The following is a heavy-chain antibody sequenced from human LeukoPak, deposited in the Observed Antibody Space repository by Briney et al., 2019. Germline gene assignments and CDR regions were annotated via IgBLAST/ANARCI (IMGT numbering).Heavy chain of an antibody. CDR3: AISPMITFGGVISGNAFDI. D-gene: IGHD3-16*02. V-gene: IGHV4-39*01. J-gene: IGHJ3*02. CDR2: IYYSGST. Sequence: PSETLSLTCTVSGGSISSSSYYWGWIRQPPGKGLEWIGSIYYSGSTYYNPSLKSRVTISVDTSKNQFSLKLSSVTAADTAAYYCAISPMITFGGVISGNAFDIWGQGTMVTVSS. CDR1: GGSISSSSYY.